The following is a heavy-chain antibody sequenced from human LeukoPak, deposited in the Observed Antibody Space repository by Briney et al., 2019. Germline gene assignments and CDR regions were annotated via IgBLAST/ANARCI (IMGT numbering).Heavy chain of an antibody. Sequence: GSLRLSCAASGFTFSDYYMSWIRQAPGKGLEWVSYISSSGSTIYYADSVKGRFTISRDNAKNSLYLQMNSLRAEDTAVYYCARDRTRPELNYYYGMDVWGQGTTVTVSS. V-gene: IGHV3-11*01. CDR1: GFTFSDYY. CDR3: ARDRTRPELNYYYGMDV. CDR2: ISSSGSTI. J-gene: IGHJ6*02. D-gene: IGHD1-7*01.